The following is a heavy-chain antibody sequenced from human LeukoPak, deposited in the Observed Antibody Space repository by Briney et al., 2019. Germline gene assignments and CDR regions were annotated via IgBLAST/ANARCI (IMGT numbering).Heavy chain of an antibody. Sequence: GGSLRLSCAASVYTFSSCWMSWVRQAPGEGLEWVANIKQDGSEKYYVDSVKGRFTISRDNAKNSLYLQLNSLRAEDTAVYYCARDRWQQLADYWGQGTLVTVSS. CDR2: IKQDGSEK. V-gene: IGHV3-7*04. CDR1: VYTFSSCW. CDR3: ARDRWQQLADY. D-gene: IGHD6-13*01. J-gene: IGHJ4*02.